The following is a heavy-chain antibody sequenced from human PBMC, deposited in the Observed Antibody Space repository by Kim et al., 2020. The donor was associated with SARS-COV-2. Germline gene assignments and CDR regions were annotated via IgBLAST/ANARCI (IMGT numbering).Heavy chain of an antibody. Sequence: ASVKVSCKASGYTFTSYAMNWVRQAPGQGLEWMGWINTNTGNPTYAQGFTGRFVFSLDTSVSTAYLQISSLKAEDTAVYYCARDGDFWSGYDYYYYGMDVWGQGTTVTVSS. CDR3: ARDGDFWSGYDYYYYGMDV. D-gene: IGHD3-3*01. CDR2: INTNTGNP. V-gene: IGHV7-4-1*02. J-gene: IGHJ6*02. CDR1: GYTFTSYA.